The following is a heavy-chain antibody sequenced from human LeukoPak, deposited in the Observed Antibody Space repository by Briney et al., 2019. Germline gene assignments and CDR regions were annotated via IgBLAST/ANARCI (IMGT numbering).Heavy chain of an antibody. CDR1: GFIFSTYS. CDR3: AKEIAGIGRPAVDY. Sequence: GGSLRLSCAASGFIFSTYSMNWVRQAPGKGLEWVSAISHSGVTTYYADSVKGRFTISRDNSKNTLYLQMNSLRAADTATYYCAKEIAGIGRPAVDYWGQGTLVIVSS. J-gene: IGHJ4*02. V-gene: IGHV3-23*01. CDR2: ISHSGVTT. D-gene: IGHD6-13*01.